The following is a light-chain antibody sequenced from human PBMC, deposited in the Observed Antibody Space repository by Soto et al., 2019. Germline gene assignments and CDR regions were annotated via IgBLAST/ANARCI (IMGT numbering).Light chain of an antibody. J-gene: IGKJ5*01. CDR1: QSVSSN. CDR2: GAS. CDR3: QQYNTWPPIT. Sequence: EIVMTQSPATLSVSPGERATLSCRASQSVSSNLSWYQQKPGHAPRLLIFGASTRATVIPARLSGSGSGTEVTLTISSLQSEDVAVYYCQQYNTWPPITFGPGTRLDIK. V-gene: IGKV3-15*01.